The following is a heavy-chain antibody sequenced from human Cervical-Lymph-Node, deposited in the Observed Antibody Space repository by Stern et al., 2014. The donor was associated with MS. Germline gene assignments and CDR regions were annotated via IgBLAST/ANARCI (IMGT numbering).Heavy chain of an antibody. D-gene: IGHD6-6*01. V-gene: IGHV3-30-3*01. Sequence: VQLVESGGGVVQPGRSLRLSCAASGFTFDSYAMHWVRQTPGKGLEWVALISYDGDNKYYADSVKGRFTISRDNSKNTLYLLMNSLRPEDTALYYCARERFSGSSRLFDYWGQGALVTVTS. J-gene: IGHJ4*02. CDR1: GFTFDSYA. CDR3: ARERFSGSSRLFDY. CDR2: ISYDGDNK.